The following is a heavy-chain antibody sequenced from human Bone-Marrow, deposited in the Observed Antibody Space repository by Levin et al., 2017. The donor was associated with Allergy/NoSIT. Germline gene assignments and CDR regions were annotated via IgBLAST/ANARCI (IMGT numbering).Heavy chain of an antibody. J-gene: IGHJ4*02. V-gene: IGHV3-9*01. CDR2: ISWNSGSI. CDR3: AKVGGLFLTGYKAYFDY. D-gene: IGHD3-9*01. Sequence: SGGSLRLSCAASGFTFDDYAMHWVRQAPGKGLEWVSGISWNSGSIGYADSVKGRFTISRDNAKNSLYLQMNSLRAEDTALYYCAKVGGLFLTGYKAYFDYWGQGTLVTVSS. CDR1: GFTFDDYA.